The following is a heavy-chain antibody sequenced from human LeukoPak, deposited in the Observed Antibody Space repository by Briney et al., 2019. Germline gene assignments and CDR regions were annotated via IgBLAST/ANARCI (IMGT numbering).Heavy chain of an antibody. V-gene: IGHV3-43*01. CDR3: AKDGGSGATRPIDF. J-gene: IGHJ4*02. D-gene: IGHD1-26*01. CDR2: ISWDGVST. CDR1: GFTFDDYT. Sequence: GGSLRLSCAASGFTFDDYTMHWVRQAPGKGLEWVSLISWDGVSTYYADSVKGRFTISRDNSKNSLYLQLNRLRTEDTAFYYCAKDGGSGATRPIDFWGQGTLVTVSS.